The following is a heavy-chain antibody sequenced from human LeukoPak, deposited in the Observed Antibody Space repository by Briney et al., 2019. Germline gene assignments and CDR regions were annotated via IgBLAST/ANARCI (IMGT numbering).Heavy chain of an antibody. Sequence: RTSETLSLTCTVSGGSISSSSYYWGWIRQPPGKGLEWIGTVYYSGSTYNNPSLKSRFTISVETSKNQFSLKLSSVTAADTAVYYCARALYFGSGSPYYYMDVWGKGTTVIISS. D-gene: IGHD3-10*01. CDR3: ARALYFGSGSPYYYMDV. CDR1: GGSISSSSYY. J-gene: IGHJ6*03. CDR2: VYYSGST. V-gene: IGHV4-39*07.